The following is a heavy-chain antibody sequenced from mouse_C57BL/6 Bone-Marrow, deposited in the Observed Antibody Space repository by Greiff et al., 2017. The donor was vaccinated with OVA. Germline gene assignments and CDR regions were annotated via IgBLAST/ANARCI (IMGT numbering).Heavy chain of an antibody. V-gene: IGHV1-80*01. D-gene: IGHD5-2*01. CDR2: IYPGDGGT. CDR3: ARPNTDWYFDG. CDR1: GYAFSSYW. Sequence: VQLQQSGAELVKPGASVKISCKASGYAFSSYWMNWVKQRPGKGLEWIGQIYPGDGGTNYNGKFKGKATLTADKSSSTAYMKLSSLTSEDSAVYFCARPNTDWYFDGWGTGTTVTVSS. J-gene: IGHJ1*03.